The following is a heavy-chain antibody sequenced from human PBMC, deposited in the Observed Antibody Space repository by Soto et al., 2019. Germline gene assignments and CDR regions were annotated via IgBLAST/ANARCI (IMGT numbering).Heavy chain of an antibody. CDR2: INSRTGVT. V-gene: IGHV1-2*04. D-gene: IGHD4-17*01. Sequence: QVQLVQSGTEVKMPGASVKVSCKASGYTFTGYYMHWVRQVPGQGLEWMGWINSRTGVTNYAQKFQGWVTMTRDTSISTAYMEVSRLKSDDTAVYYCARDGGEYGDYDYWGQGTLVTGSS. CDR1: GYTFTGYY. CDR3: ARDGGEYGDYDY. J-gene: IGHJ4*02.